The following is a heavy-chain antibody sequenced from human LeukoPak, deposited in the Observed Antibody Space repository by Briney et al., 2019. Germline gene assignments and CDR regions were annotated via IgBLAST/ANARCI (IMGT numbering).Heavy chain of an antibody. Sequence: GGSLRLSCAASGFTFSSYWMTWVRQAPGKGLEWVANIKGDGSEKHYVDSVKGRFTISRDNARNTLFLQMNSLRAEDTAVYYCARDPYSSSSGSGDYWGQGTLVTVSS. CDR2: IKGDGSEK. V-gene: IGHV3-7*01. J-gene: IGHJ4*02. D-gene: IGHD6-13*01. CDR1: GFTFSSYW. CDR3: ARDPYSSSSGSGDY.